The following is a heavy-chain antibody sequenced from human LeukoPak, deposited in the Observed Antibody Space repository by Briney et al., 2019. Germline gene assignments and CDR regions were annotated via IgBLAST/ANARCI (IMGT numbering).Heavy chain of an antibody. J-gene: IGHJ5*02. CDR3: ARDQNPMIVVVSWFDP. CDR1: GYTFSDYA. V-gene: IGHV1-3*01. CDR2: IDAGNGNT. D-gene: IGHD3-22*01. Sequence: ASVTVSCTASGYTFSDYAMHWVRQAPGQRFEWMGRIDAGNGNTKYSQKFQGRVTITRDTSASTAYMELSSLRSEDTAVYYCARDQNPMIVVVSWFDPWGQGTLVTVSS.